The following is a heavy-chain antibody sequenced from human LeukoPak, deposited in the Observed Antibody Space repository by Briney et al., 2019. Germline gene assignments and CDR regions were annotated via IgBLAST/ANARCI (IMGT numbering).Heavy chain of an antibody. CDR2: IVVGSGNT. Sequence: ASVKVSCKASGFTFTSSPLQWVRQPRGQRPEWIGWIVVGSGNTNYAQNFQERVTITRDMSTNTAYMELSSLRSEDTAVYYCATGSGWYSPDYWGQGTLVTVSS. CDR3: ATGSGWYSPDY. V-gene: IGHV1-58*01. D-gene: IGHD6-19*01. J-gene: IGHJ4*02. CDR1: GFTFTSSP.